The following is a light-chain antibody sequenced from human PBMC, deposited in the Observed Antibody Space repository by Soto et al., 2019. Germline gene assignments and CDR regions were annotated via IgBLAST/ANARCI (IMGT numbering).Light chain of an antibody. CDR1: QAIGTW. J-gene: IGKJ4*01. V-gene: IGKV1-12*01. CDR2: AAS. Sequence: DILMTQSPSSVSASVGARVTITCRASQAIGTWLAWFQQKPGEAPTLLIYAASSLQSGVPSRFSGSGSGTDFTLTISSLQPEDFATYYCQQANSCPFTFGGGTKVEIK. CDR3: QQANSCPFT.